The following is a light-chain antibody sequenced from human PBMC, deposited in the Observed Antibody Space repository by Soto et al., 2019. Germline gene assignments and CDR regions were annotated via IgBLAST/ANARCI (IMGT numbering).Light chain of an antibody. V-gene: IGKV1-9*01. CDR2: AAS. J-gene: IGKJ5*01. CDR3: QQVKSYPIT. CDR1: QGISSY. Sequence: DIQLTQSPSFLSASVGDRVTITCRASQGISSYLAWYQQKPGKAPKLLIYAASTLQSGVPSRFSGSGFGTEFTLTISSLQPEDFATYYCQQVKSYPITFGQGTRLEMK.